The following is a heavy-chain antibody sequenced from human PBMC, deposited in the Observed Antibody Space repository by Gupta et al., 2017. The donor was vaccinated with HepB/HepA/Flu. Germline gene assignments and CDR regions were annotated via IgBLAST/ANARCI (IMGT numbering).Heavy chain of an antibody. D-gene: IGHD2-15*01. CDR2: ISAYNGNT. V-gene: IGHV1-18*01. CDR1: GYTFTSYG. J-gene: IGHJ4*02. Sequence: QVQLVPSGAEVTKPGASVQVSCKASGYTFTSYGISWVRQAPGQGLEWMGWISAYNGNTNYAQKLQGRGTMTTDTSTSKAYMELRSLRSDDTAVYYCARDRRQDAGYCSGGSCYPGYWGQGTLVTVSS. CDR3: ARDRRQDAGYCSGGSCYPGY.